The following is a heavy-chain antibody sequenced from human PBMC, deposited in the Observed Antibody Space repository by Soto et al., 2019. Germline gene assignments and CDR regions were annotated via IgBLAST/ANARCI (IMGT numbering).Heavy chain of an antibody. CDR1: GGSISTGSYY. Sequence: SETLSLPWTVSGGSISTGSYYWGWIRQPPGKGLECIGSIYYSGSTYYNPSLKSRVTISVDTSKNQFSLKLSSVTAADTAVYYCAGHGYCSGGSCYDYYYYGMDVWGQGTTVTVSS. V-gene: IGHV4-39*01. D-gene: IGHD2-15*01. J-gene: IGHJ6*02. CDR3: AGHGYCSGGSCYDYYYYGMDV. CDR2: IYYSGST.